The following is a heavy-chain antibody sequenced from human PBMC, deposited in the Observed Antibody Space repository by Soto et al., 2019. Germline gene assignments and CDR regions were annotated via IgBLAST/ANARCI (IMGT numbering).Heavy chain of an antibody. V-gene: IGHV3-30-3*02. D-gene: IGHD3-10*01. J-gene: IGHJ4*02. Sequence: GGSLRLSCAASGFNLVNHAVHWVRQAPGKGLEWVALMSYDGTNKYYSDSVKGRFTISRDSSKNTLYLQMSSLKTEDTALYYCAKEVGYYGSGEKYHFDYWGQGTLVTVSS. CDR3: AKEVGYYGSGEKYHFDY. CDR2: MSYDGTNK. CDR1: GFNLVNHA.